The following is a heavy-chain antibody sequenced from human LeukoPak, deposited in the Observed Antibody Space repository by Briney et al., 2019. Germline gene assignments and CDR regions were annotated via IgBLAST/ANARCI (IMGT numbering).Heavy chain of an antibody. CDR1: GFTFSNYW. Sequence: GGSLRLSCAASGFTFSNYWMSWVRQAPGKGLEWVANIKQDGSEKYYVESVKGRFTISRDNAKNSLYLQMNSLRAEDTAIYYCARDTTYKLDNWGQGTLVTVSS. CDR2: IKQDGSEK. J-gene: IGHJ4*02. CDR3: ARDTTYKLDN. V-gene: IGHV3-7*01. D-gene: IGHD1-1*01.